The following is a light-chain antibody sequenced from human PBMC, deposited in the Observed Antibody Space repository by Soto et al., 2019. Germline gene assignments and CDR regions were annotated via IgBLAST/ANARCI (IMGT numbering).Light chain of an antibody. CDR2: DAS. J-gene: IGKJ2*02. CDR3: QHYATSPRT. CDR1: QSVSNNY. V-gene: IGKV3-20*01. Sequence: EIVLTQSPDTLSLSPGERATLSCRASQSVSNNYLAWYQHKPGQAPRLLIYDASRRATGIPDRFSGSGSGTDFTLTISRLEPEDIAVYYCQHYATSPRTFGQGTKLGIK.